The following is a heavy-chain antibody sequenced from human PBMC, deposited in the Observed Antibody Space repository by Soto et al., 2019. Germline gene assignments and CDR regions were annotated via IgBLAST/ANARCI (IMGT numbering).Heavy chain of an antibody. Sequence: GESLKISCQGSGYSFTTHWITWVRQTPGKGLEWMGRIDPSNSYINYSPSFQGHVTISVDRSISTAYLQWSRLKASDNAIYYCARRLSGPKEEYNAYYFYGLDVWGQGTKVTSP. CDR3: ARRLSGPKEEYNAYYFYGLDV. CDR1: GYSFTTHW. V-gene: IGHV5-10-1*01. CDR2: IDPSNSYI. J-gene: IGHJ6*02. D-gene: IGHD1-1*01.